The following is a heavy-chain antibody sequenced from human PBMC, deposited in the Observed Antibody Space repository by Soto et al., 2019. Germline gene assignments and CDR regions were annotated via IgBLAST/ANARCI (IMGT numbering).Heavy chain of an antibody. J-gene: IGHJ6*03. CDR3: ARAAWGLWFGYMDV. D-gene: IGHD3-10*01. V-gene: IGHV3-53*04. CDR1: GFTVSGNY. Sequence: VPLVESGGGLVQPGGSLRLSCAVSGFTVSGNYMSWVRQAPGKGLEWVSVLYSGGTTYYADSVKGRFTISRHNSNNTLFLQMDSLRVDDTAIYYCARAAWGLWFGYMDVWGKGTTVTVSS. CDR2: LYSGGTT.